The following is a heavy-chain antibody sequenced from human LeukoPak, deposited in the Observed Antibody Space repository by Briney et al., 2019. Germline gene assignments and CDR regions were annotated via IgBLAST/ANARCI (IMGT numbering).Heavy chain of an antibody. J-gene: IGHJ4*02. D-gene: IGHD6-19*01. CDR3: ATGGSGWYNFVY. CDR2: FDPEDGET. CDR1: GYTLTELS. Sequence: GASVKVSCKVSGYTLTELSMHWVRQAPGKGLEWMGGFDPEDGETIYAQKFQGRVTMTEDTSTDTAYMELSSLRSEDTAVYYCATGGSGWYNFVYWGQGTLVTVSS. V-gene: IGHV1-24*01.